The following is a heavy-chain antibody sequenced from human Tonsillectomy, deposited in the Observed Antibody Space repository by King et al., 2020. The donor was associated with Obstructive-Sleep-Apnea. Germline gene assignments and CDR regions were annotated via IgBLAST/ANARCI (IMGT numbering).Heavy chain of an antibody. Sequence: VQLVESGGGVVHPGRSLRLSCTASGFTFSNYDMHWVRQAPGKGLEWVAVISYDGSNKYYADSVKGRFTISRDNSKNTLFLQMNRLRPEDTAVYYCARPKGVVIPLGWFDPWGQGTLVTVSS. CDR3: ARPKGVVIPLGWFDP. V-gene: IGHV3-30*04. J-gene: IGHJ5*02. CDR2: ISYDGSNK. D-gene: IGHD3-3*01. CDR1: GFTFSNYD.